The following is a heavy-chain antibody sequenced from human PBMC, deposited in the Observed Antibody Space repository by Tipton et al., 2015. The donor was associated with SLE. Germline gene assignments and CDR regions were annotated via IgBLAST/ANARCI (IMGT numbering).Heavy chain of an antibody. V-gene: IGHV4-39*07. Sequence: TLSLTCTVSGGSISSSSYYWGWIRQPPGKGLEWIGEINQSGSTNYNPSLTSRGTISVDMSKKQVSLRLTSVTAADTAVYFCARGKGIAGRPGDAFDIWGQGTVVTVSS. D-gene: IGHD6-6*01. CDR3: ARGKGIAGRPGDAFDI. J-gene: IGHJ3*02. CDR1: GGSISSSSYY. CDR2: INQSGST.